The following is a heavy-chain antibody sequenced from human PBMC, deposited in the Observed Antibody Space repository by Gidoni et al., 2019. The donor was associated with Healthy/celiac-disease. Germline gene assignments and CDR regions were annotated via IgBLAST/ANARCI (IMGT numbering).Heavy chain of an antibody. CDR2: ISGSGGST. J-gene: IGHJ4*02. CDR1: GFPFSSYA. Sequence: EVQLVQSGGGSVQPGGSLRLSSAASGFPFSSYAMSWVRKAPGKGLGWFSAISGSGGSTYYADSVKGRFTSSRDNSKNTLYLQMNSLGAEDTAVYYCAKDLAYSRGWLDYWGQRTLVTVAA. CDR3: AKDLAYSRGWLDY. V-gene: IGHV3-23*04. D-gene: IGHD6-19*01.